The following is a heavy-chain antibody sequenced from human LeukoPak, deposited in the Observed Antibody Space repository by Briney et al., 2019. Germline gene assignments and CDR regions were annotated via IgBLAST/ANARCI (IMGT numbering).Heavy chain of an antibody. CDR1: GYTLTSYG. Sequence: ASVKVSCKASGYTLTSYGISWVRQAPGQGLEWMGWISAYNGNTNYAQKLQGRVTMTTDTSTSTAYMELRSLRSDDTAVYYCARDRSYYYDSSGYYPFDYWGQGTLVTVSS. D-gene: IGHD3-22*01. V-gene: IGHV1-18*01. CDR3: ARDRSYYYDSSGYYPFDY. CDR2: ISAYNGNT. J-gene: IGHJ4*02.